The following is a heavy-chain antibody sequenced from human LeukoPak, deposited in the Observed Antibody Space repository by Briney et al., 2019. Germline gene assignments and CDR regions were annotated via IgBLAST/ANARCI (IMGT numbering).Heavy chain of an antibody. V-gene: IGHV3-21*01. J-gene: IGHJ4*02. CDR3: ARLYTAAGTRGG. Sequence: GGSLRLSCAASGFTFSSYSMNWVRQAPGKGREWVSSISSSSSYIYYADSVKGRFTISRDNAKNSLYLQMNSLRAEDTAVYYCARLYTAAGTRGGWGQGTLVTVSS. CDR1: GFTFSSYS. CDR2: ISSSSSYI. D-gene: IGHD6-13*01.